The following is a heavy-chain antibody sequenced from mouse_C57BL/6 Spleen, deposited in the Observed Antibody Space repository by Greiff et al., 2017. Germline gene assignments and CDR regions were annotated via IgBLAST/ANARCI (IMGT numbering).Heavy chain of an antibody. D-gene: IGHD2-2*01. J-gene: IGHJ2*01. CDR2: IYPGNSDT. Sequence: EVQLQQSGTVLARPGASVKMSCKTSGYTFTSYWMHWVKQRPGQGLEWIGAIYPGNSDTSYNQKFKGKAKLTAVTSASTAHMELSSLTTEDSAVYYCTRTMVTGGYVDYWGQGTTLTVSS. CDR3: TRTMVTGGYVDY. V-gene: IGHV1-5*01. CDR1: GYTFTSYW.